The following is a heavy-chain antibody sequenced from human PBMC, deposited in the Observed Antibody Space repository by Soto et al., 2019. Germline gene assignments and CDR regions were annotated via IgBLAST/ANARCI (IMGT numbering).Heavy chain of an antibody. Sequence: QVQLVESGGGVVQPGRSLRLSCAASGFTFSSYGMHWVRQAPGKGLEWVAVISYDGSNKFYADSVKGRFTISRDNSKNTLYLQMNSLRAEDTAVYYCAKDRGRIAARSYYYYGMDVW. D-gene: IGHD6-6*01. V-gene: IGHV3-30*18. J-gene: IGHJ6*01. CDR2: ISYDGSNK. CDR3: AKDRGRIAARSYYYYGMDV. CDR1: GFTFSSYG.